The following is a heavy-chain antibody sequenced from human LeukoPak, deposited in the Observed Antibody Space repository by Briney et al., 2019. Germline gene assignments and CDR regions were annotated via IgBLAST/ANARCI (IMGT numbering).Heavy chain of an antibody. D-gene: IGHD3-10*01. Sequence: SETLSLTCAVSGYSISSGYYWGCIRPPPGKGLEWIGSIYHSGSTYNNPSLKSRVIMSVDTSKNQFSLKLTSVTAADTAVYYCARVGVVRGVDYWGQGTLVTVSS. CDR3: ARVGVVRGVDY. V-gene: IGHV4-38-2*01. J-gene: IGHJ4*02. CDR1: GYSISSGYY. CDR2: IYHSGST.